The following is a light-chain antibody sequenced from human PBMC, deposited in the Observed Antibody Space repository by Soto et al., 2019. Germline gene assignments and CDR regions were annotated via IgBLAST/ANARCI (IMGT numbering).Light chain of an antibody. V-gene: IGLV1-51*02. CDR2: EID. J-gene: IGLJ3*02. CDR1: SSNIGGNY. Sequence: QSLLTQPPSVSAAPGQKVTISCSGSSSNIGGNYVSWYQQFPGRTPKLLIYEIDRRPSGIPDRFSGSKSGTSATLGIAGLQTGDEADYYCGTWDASLNVWVFGGGTKVTVL. CDR3: GTWDASLNVWV.